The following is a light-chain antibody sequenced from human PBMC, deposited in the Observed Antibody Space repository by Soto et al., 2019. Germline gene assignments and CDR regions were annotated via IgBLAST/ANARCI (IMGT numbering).Light chain of an antibody. J-gene: IGKJ2*01. CDR3: QHYHSYPYT. CDR1: QSIGGW. Sequence: DIQMTQSPSTLSASVGDRVTITCRASQSIGGWLAWYQQRPGKAPRLLIYDASSVESGVPSRFSGGRSGTMFTLAISSLQPEDFATYYCQHYHSYPYTFGQGTKLEIK. CDR2: DAS. V-gene: IGKV1-5*01.